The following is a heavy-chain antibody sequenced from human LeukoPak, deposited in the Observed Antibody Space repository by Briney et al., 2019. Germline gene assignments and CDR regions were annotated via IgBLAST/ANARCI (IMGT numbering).Heavy chain of an antibody. CDR2: IKANTGGT. CDR3: ATSGSITLVRDLDY. Sequence: ASVKVSCKASGYTFTGYYMHWVRQAPGQGLEWMGWIKANTGGTNFAQKFQGRVTMTRDTSISTAYMELSRLRSDDTAVYYCATSGSITLVRDLDYWGQGTLVTVSS. J-gene: IGHJ4*02. D-gene: IGHD3-10*01. V-gene: IGHV1-2*02. CDR1: GYTFTGYY.